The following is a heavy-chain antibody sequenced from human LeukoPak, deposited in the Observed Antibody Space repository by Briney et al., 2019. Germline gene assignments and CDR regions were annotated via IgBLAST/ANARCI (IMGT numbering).Heavy chain of an antibody. D-gene: IGHD6-13*01. J-gene: IGHJ4*02. V-gene: IGHV4-34*01. Sequence: SETLSLTCAVYGGSFSGYYWSWTRQPPGKGLEWIGEINHSGSTNYNPSLKSRVTISVDTSKNQFSLKLSSVTAADTAVYYCARVDFQRLVRPRVFDYWGQGTLVTVSS. CDR2: INHSGST. CDR3: ARVDFQRLVRPRVFDY. CDR1: GGSFSGYY.